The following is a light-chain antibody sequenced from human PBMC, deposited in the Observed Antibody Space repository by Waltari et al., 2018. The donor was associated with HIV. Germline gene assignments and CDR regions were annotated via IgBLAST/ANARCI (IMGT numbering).Light chain of an antibody. CDR2: DNN. Sequence: QSVLTQPPSVSAAPGQKVTISCSGSSSNIGNNYVSWYQQFPGTAPKLLIYDNNKRPSGIPDRFYAYKSGKSATLGITGLQTGDEADYYCGTWDNSLSAGVLFGGGTKLTVL. V-gene: IGLV1-51*01. CDR1: SSNIGNNY. CDR3: GTWDNSLSAGVL. J-gene: IGLJ2*01.